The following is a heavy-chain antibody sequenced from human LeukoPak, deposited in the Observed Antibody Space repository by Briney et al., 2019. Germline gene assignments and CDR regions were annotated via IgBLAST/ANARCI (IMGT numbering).Heavy chain of an antibody. Sequence: PGGSLRLSCAASGFTVSGNCMSWVRQAPGKGLEWVSIIYGDGNTYYAGSVKGRFTISRDTSKNTLYLQMNSLRAEDTAVYYCARSIGWFGELLPPLDYWGQGTLVTVSS. J-gene: IGHJ4*02. CDR3: ARSIGWFGELLPPLDY. CDR1: GFTVSGNC. D-gene: IGHD3-10*01. V-gene: IGHV3-53*01. CDR2: IYGDGNT.